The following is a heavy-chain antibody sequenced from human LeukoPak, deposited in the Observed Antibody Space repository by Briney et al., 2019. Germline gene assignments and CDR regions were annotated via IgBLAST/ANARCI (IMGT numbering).Heavy chain of an antibody. D-gene: IGHD5-18*01. Sequence: GGSLRLSCAASAFTFSNVWMSWVRQAPGKGLEWVGRIRSKTDGGKTDYAAPVKGRFTISRDDSKDTLYLQMDSLKTEDTAVYYCTIPASGYSYGVLDSWGQGALVTVSS. V-gene: IGHV3-15*01. CDR1: AFTFSNVW. CDR2: IRSKTDGGKT. CDR3: TIPASGYSYGVLDS. J-gene: IGHJ4*02.